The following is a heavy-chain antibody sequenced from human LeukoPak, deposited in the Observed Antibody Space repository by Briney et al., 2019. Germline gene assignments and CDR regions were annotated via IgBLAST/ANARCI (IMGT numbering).Heavy chain of an antibody. Sequence: GGSLTLSCPVSGFTFSSYCMHWVRQAPGKGLEWVALIWLDGITEYYADSVKGRFSIYREDSKNTLYLQMSSLRAEETAVSYCVKDKGTAWGEKVYFDYWGQGTLVTVSS. D-gene: IGHD3-16*01. CDR3: VKDKGTAWGEKVYFDY. CDR2: IWLDGITE. J-gene: IGHJ4*02. V-gene: IGHV3-33*06. CDR1: GFTFSSYC.